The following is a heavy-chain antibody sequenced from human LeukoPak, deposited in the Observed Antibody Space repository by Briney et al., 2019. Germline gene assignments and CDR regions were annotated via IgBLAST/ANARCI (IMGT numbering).Heavy chain of an antibody. D-gene: IGHD6-25*01. CDR3: AKDQRGQSPDAFDI. CDR1: GFTFSSYW. J-gene: IGHJ3*02. Sequence: GGSLRLSCAASGFTFSSYWMHWVRQAPGKGLVWVSRTNSDGSTTSYADSVKGRFTISRDNSKDTLFLQMNGLRAEDTAVYYCAKDQRGQSPDAFDIWGQGTMVTVSS. V-gene: IGHV3-74*01. CDR2: TNSDGSTT.